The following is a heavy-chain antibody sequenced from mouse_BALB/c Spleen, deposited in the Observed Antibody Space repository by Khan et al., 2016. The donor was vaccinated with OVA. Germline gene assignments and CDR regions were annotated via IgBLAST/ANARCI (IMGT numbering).Heavy chain of an antibody. CDR3: FRPIYYYDAMDY. CDR2: VDPANGNT. CDR1: GFNIKDTY. J-gene: IGHJ4*01. D-gene: IGHD1-1*01. V-gene: IGHV14-3*02. Sequence: VQLKESGAELVKPGASVKLSCTASGFNIKDTYIHWEKQRPEQGLEWIGRVDPANGNTKYDPKFQGKATITADISSNTAYLQLNSLTSEDTAVYYGFRPIYYYDAMDYWGQGTSVTVSS.